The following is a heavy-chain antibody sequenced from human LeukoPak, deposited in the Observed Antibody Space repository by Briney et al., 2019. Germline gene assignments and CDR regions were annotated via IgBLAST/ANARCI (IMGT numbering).Heavy chain of an antibody. CDR3: ARNRVGILQNSGYRY. Sequence: PSETLSLTCTVSGGSISSYYWSWIRQPPGKGLEWIGYIYYSGSTNYNPSLKSRVTISVDTSKNQFSLKLSSVTAADTAVYYCARNRVGILQNSGYRYWGQGTLVTVSS. J-gene: IGHJ4*02. D-gene: IGHD3-22*01. V-gene: IGHV4-59*12. CDR2: IYYSGST. CDR1: GGSISSYY.